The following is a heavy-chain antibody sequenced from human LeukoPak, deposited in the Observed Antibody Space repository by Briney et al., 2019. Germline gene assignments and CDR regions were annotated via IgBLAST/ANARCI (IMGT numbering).Heavy chain of an antibody. J-gene: IGHJ5*02. CDR3: ARDLGDIVVVPAAYNWFDP. CDR2: INPNSGGT. CDR1: GYTFTGYY. V-gene: IGHV1-2*02. Sequence: ASVKVSCKASGYTFTGYYMHWVRQAPGQGLEWMGWINPNSGGTNYAQKFQGRVTMTRDTSISTAYMELSRLRSDDTAVYYCARDLGDIVVVPAAYNWFDPWGQGTLATVSS. D-gene: IGHD2-2*01.